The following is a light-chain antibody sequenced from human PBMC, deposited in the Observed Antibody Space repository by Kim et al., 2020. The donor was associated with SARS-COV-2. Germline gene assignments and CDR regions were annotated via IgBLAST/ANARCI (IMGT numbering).Light chain of an antibody. J-gene: IGKJ2*03. CDR1: QSVLDRSNNQNY. CDR2: WAS. Sequence: TATIDCKAIQSVLDRSNNQNYLAWYQQKPGQPPTLLIDWASTREPGVPARFSGSGSGTDFSLTISSLQAEDVAVYYCQHYFVTPYSFGQGTKLEI. CDR3: QHYFVTPYS. V-gene: IGKV4-1*01.